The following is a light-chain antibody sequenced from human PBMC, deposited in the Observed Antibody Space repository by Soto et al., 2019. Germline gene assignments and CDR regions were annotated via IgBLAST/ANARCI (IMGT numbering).Light chain of an antibody. V-gene: IGLV2-14*01. J-gene: IGLJ2*01. CDR2: DVS. CDR1: DSDVGGYDY. CDR3: SSYKISYPLV. Sequence: QSALTQPASVSGSPGQSITISCTGADSDVGGYDYVSWYQQHPGKAPKLIIYDVSHRPSGISNRFSGSKSGNTASLTISGLQAEDEADYNCSSYKISYPLVFGGGTKLTVL.